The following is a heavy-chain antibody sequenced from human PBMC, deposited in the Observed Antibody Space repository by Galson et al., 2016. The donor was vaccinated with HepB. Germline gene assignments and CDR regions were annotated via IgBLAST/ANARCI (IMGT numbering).Heavy chain of an antibody. CDR3: AREGRQLAAAGLDL. CDR2: LSTGGLSE. J-gene: IGHJ5*02. Sequence: SLRLSCAASGFTFSNYAMSWVRQAPGKGLEWVSYLSTGGLSEYYAASVKGRFTISRDNAKNSLYLQMNSLRAEDTAVYYWAREGRQLAAAGLDLWGQGALVTVSS. D-gene: IGHD6-13*01. V-gene: IGHV3-11*01. CDR1: GFTFSNYA.